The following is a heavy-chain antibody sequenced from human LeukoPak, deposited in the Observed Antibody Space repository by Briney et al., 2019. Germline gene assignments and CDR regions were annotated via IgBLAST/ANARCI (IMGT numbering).Heavy chain of an antibody. J-gene: IGHJ4*02. CDR3: AGVKYYYDSSGYYYYFDY. CDR1: GGTFSSYA. D-gene: IGHD3-22*01. Sequence: GASVKVSCKASGGTFSSYAISWVRQAPGQGLEWMGGIIPIVGTANYAQKFQGRVTITADESTSTAYMELSSLRSEDTAVYYCAGVKYYYDSSGYYYYFDYWGQGTLVTVSS. CDR2: IIPIVGTA. V-gene: IGHV1-69*13.